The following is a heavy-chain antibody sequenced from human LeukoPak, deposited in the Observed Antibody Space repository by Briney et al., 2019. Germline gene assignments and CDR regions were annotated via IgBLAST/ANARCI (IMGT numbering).Heavy chain of an antibody. Sequence: ASVKVSCKASGYTFTSYGISWVRQAPGQGLEWMGWISAYNGNTNYAQKLQGRVTMTTDTSTSTAYMALRSLRSDDTAVYYCARDRDVDIVATLFEHAFDIWGKGTMVTVSS. V-gene: IGHV1-18*04. CDR3: ARDRDVDIVATLFEHAFDI. CDR2: ISAYNGNT. D-gene: IGHD5-12*01. J-gene: IGHJ3*02. CDR1: GYTFTSYG.